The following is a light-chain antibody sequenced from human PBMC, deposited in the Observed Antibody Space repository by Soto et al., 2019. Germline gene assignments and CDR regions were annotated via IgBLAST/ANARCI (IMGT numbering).Light chain of an antibody. CDR3: ATWDDSLNGWV. CDR1: SSNIGGNT. J-gene: IGLJ3*02. Sequence: QSVLTQPPSASGTPGQRVTISCSGSSSNIGGNTVNWYQQLPGTAPKLLMFANKERPSGVPDRFSASKSGTSASLAINGLQSDDEADYYCATWDDSLNGWVFGGGTKLTAL. CDR2: ANK. V-gene: IGLV1-44*01.